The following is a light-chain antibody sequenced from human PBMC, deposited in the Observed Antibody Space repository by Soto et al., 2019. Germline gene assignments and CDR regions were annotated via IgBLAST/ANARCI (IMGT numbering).Light chain of an antibody. J-gene: IGKJ1*01. CDR3: QHYHSYCSWT. Sequence: DIQMTQSPSTLSASVGDRVTITCRASQSISFYLAWYQQKSGKAPKVLIYDVSTLESGVPSRFSGSGSGTEFTLTNSSLQPDDFATYYFQHYHSYCSWTFGQGTKVEIK. V-gene: IGKV1-5*01. CDR2: DVS. CDR1: QSISFY.